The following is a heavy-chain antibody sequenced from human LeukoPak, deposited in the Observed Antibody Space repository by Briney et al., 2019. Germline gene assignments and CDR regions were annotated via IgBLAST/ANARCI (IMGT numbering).Heavy chain of an antibody. D-gene: IGHD3-10*01. J-gene: IGHJ4*02. CDR1: GDSISNHTSY. CDR2: IYASTST. CDR3: ARRPLSYGLDY. V-gene: IGHV4-61*02. Sequence: SQTLSLTCTVSGDSISNHTSYWTWIRQPAGKGLEWIGRIYASTSTSYNPSLKSRVTISVDTSKNAFSLKLTSVTAADTAVYYCARRPLSYGLDYWGQGTLVTVSS.